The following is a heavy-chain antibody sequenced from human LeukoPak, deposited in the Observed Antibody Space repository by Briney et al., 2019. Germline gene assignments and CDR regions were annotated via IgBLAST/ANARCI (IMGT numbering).Heavy chain of an antibody. CDR3: AGAGYFDWLLAPQPPAFDI. D-gene: IGHD3-9*01. CDR1: GGSISSYY. V-gene: IGHV4-59*08. CDR2: IYYSGST. J-gene: IGHJ3*02. Sequence: SETLSLTCTVSGGSISSYYWSWIRQPPGKGLEWIGYIYYSGSTNYNPSLKSRVTISVDTSKNQFSLKLSSVTAADTAAYYCAGAGYFDWLLAPQPPAFDIWGQGTMVTVSS.